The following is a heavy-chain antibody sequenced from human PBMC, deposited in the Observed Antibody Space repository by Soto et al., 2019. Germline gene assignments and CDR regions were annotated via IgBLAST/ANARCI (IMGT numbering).Heavy chain of an antibody. CDR2: INHSGSA. D-gene: IGHD3-3*01. V-gene: IGHV4-34*01. CDR3: AGWAVGIMIFGVPKDY. CDR1: GGSFSGHF. J-gene: IGHJ4*02. Sequence: SETLSLTCVVYGGSFSGHFWSWIRQPPGKGLEWIGEINHSGSANYNPSLKSRVTISVDTSKNQFSLKLNSVTAADTAVYYCAGWAVGIMIFGVPKDYWSQGTQVTVSS.